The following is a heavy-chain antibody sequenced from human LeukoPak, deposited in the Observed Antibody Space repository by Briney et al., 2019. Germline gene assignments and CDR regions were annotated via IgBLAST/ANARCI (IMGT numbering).Heavy chain of an antibody. Sequence: SETLSLTCTVSGGSISSYYWSWIRQPPGKGLEWIGYIYYSGSTNYNPSLKSRVTISVDTSKNQFSLTLSSVTAADTAVYYCARGVTIFGVVDWGQGTMVTVSS. V-gene: IGHV4-59*01. D-gene: IGHD3-3*01. CDR3: ARGVTIFGVVD. CDR2: IYYSGST. CDR1: GGSISSYY. J-gene: IGHJ3*01.